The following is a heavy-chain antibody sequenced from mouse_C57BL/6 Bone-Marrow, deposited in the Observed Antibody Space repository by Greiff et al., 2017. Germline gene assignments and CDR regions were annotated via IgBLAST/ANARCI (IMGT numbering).Heavy chain of an antibody. D-gene: IGHD1-1*01. Sequence: EVNVVESGGGLVKPGGSLKLSCAASGFTFSSYAMSWVRQTPEKRLEWVATISDGGSYTYYPDNLKGRFTISRDNAKNNLYLQMSHLKSEDTAMYYCARDLLIYYYGSFAYWGQGTLVTVSA. CDR2: ISDGGSYT. J-gene: IGHJ3*01. V-gene: IGHV5-4*01. CDR1: GFTFSSYA. CDR3: ARDLLIYYYGSFAY.